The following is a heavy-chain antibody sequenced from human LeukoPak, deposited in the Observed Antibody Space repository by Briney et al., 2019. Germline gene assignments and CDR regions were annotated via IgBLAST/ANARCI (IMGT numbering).Heavy chain of an antibody. Sequence: PGGSLRLSCAAPGFSFSSYGMHWVRQAPGKGLEWVAVTWYEGSNKYYVDSVQGRFTISRDNSKNTLYLQMNSLRAEDTAVYYCARGASGSYLVYWGQGTLVTVSS. J-gene: IGHJ4*02. CDR2: TWYEGSNK. CDR1: GFSFSSYG. D-gene: IGHD1-26*01. CDR3: ARGASGSYLVY. V-gene: IGHV3-33*01.